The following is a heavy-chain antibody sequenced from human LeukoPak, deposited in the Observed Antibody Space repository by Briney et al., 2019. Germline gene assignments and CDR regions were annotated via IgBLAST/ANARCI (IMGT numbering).Heavy chain of an antibody. J-gene: IGHJ3*01. CDR2: FDPEDGET. V-gene: IGHV1-24*01. CDR3: ATDLPAVASSGWSDAFNV. CDR1: GYSLSELS. D-gene: IGHD6-19*01. Sequence: GASVKVSCKVSGYSLSELSMHWVRQAPGKGLEWLGGFDPEDGETIFAQNDEDRVTMTEDTSTGTAYMELSSLTSEDTALYYCATDLPAVASSGWSDAFNVWGQGTMVTVS.